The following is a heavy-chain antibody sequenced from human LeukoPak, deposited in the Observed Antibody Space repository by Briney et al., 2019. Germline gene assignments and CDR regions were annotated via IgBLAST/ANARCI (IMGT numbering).Heavy chain of an antibody. CDR2: IYTSGST. V-gene: IGHV4-4*07. CDR3: ARAIYSGSYHGWFDP. D-gene: IGHD1-26*01. J-gene: IGHJ5*02. Sequence: PSETLSLTCTVSGGSISSYYWSWIRQPAGKGLEWIGRIYTSGSTNYNPSLKSRVTMSVDTSKKQFSLKLSSVTAADTAVYYCARAIYSGSYHGWFDPWGQGTLVTVSS. CDR1: GGSISSYY.